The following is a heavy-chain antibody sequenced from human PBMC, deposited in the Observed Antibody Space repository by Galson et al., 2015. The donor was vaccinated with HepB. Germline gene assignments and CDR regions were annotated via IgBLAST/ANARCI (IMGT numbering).Heavy chain of an antibody. CDR1: GFSFSNYV. Sequence: SLRLSCAASGFSFSNYVMHWVRQAPGKGLEWVTMISFGGSAQHYADSVKGRFTISRDNSKNTLFLEMNNLRPEDTALYYCARDYYGSGSSSTGIEYWGQGTLVTVSS. D-gene: IGHD3-10*01. J-gene: IGHJ4*02. V-gene: IGHV3-30-3*01. CDR2: ISFGGSAQ. CDR3: ARDYYGSGSSSTGIEY.